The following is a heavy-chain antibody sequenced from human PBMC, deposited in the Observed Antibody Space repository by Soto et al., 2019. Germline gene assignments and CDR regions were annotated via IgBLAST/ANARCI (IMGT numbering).Heavy chain of an antibody. Sequence: PGGSLRLSCAASGFTFGTYAMNWVRQAPGKGLEWVSSTPGSGGSAYYADSVKGRFTISRDNSKNTLYLQMDSLSPEDTAIYYCAKGGSSGWYYLDLWGQGTLVNVSS. CDR1: GFTFGTYA. V-gene: IGHV3-23*01. J-gene: IGHJ4*02. CDR2: TPGSGGSA. D-gene: IGHD6-19*01. CDR3: AKGGSSGWYYLDL.